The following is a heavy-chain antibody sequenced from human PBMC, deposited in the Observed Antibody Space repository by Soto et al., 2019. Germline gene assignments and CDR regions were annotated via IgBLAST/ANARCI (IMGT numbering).Heavy chain of an antibody. D-gene: IGHD4-17*01. Sequence: QVHLVQSGAEVKKPGASVTFPCKASGYTFSNYYMHWVRQAPGQGLEWVGIINPSGGGTTYAQNFPGRVPXTXDXPTSTVYMELNSLRSEDTAVYYCARGPKLTDFGDRGYYGMDVWGHGTTVTVSS. CDR1: GYTFSNYY. CDR2: INPSGGGT. V-gene: IGHV1-46*01. CDR3: ARGPKLTDFGDRGYYGMDV. J-gene: IGHJ6*02.